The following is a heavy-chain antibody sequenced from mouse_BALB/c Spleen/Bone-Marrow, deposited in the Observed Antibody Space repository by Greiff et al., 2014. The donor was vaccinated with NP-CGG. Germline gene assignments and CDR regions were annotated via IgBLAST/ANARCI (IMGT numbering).Heavy chain of an antibody. CDR2: ITGGGTT. Sequence: EVKVEESGGGLVKPGESLKFSCAASGITVSSYTMSWVRQTPEKRLEWVASITGGGTTYYSDSVKGRFTISRDNARNILYLQVSSLRSEDTAIYYCARHYGYVDAMDYWGQGTSVTVSS. J-gene: IGHJ4*01. V-gene: IGHV5-6-5*01. CDR3: ARHYGYVDAMDY. CDR1: GITVSSYT. D-gene: IGHD1-2*01.